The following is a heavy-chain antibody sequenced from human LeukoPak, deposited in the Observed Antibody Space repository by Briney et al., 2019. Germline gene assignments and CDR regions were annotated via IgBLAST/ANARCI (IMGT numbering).Heavy chain of an antibody. CDR1: GGSISSGGYY. J-gene: IGHJ6*03. V-gene: IGHV4-31*03. Sequence: SETLSLTCTVSGGSISSGGYYWSWIRPHPGKGLEWIGYIYYSGSTYYNPSLKSRVTISVDTSKNQFSLKLSSVTAADTAVYYCARVVPAAIGYYYYMDVWGKGTTVTVSS. D-gene: IGHD2-2*01. CDR3: ARVVPAAIGYYYYMDV. CDR2: IYYSGST.